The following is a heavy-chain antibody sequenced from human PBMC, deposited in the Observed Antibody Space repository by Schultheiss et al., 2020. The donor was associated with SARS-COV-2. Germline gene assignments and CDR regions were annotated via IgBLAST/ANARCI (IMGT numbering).Heavy chain of an antibody. CDR2: IYYSGST. V-gene: IGHV4-59*12. Sequence: GSLRLSCTVSGGSISRYYWSWIRQPPGKGLEWIGYIYYSGSTNYNPSLKSRVTISVDTSKNQFSLRLSSVTAADTAVYYCARTQEMATSIDYWGQGTLVTVSS. CDR3: ARTQEMATSIDY. J-gene: IGHJ4*02. D-gene: IGHD5-24*01. CDR1: GGSISRYY.